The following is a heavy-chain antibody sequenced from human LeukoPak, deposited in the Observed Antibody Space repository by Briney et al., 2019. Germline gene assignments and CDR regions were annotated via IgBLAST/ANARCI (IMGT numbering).Heavy chain of an antibody. CDR3: TRLAYYYDSSGYYYAFDN. CDR2: IRSKANSYAT. CDR1: GFTFSGSA. Sequence: GGSLKLSCAASGFTFSGSAMHWVRQASEKGLEWVGRIRSKANSYATAYAASVKGRFTISRDDSKNTAYLQMNSLKTEDTAVYYCTRLAYYYDSSGYYYAFDNWGQGTLVTVSS. V-gene: IGHV3-73*01. J-gene: IGHJ4*02. D-gene: IGHD3-22*01.